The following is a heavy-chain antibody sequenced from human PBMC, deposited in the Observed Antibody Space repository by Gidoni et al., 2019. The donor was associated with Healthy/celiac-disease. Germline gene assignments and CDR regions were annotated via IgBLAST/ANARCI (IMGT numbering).Heavy chain of an antibody. J-gene: IGHJ4*02. V-gene: IGHV3-7*03. CDR3: ARVSSSGWYEDRTYFDY. D-gene: IGHD6-19*01. Sequence: PAAGFTFSSYWMSWVRQAPGKGLEWVANIKQDGSEKYYVDSVKGRFTISRDNAKNSLYLQMNSLRAEDTAVYYCARVSSSGWYEDRTYFDYWGQGTLVTVSS. CDR1: GFTFSSYW. CDR2: IKQDGSEK.